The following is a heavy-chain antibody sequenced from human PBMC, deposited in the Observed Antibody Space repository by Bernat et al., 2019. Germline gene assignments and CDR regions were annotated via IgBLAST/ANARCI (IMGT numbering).Heavy chain of an antibody. CDR2: IKSRTDGGTI. V-gene: IGHV3-15*01. CDR1: GFTFSNVW. Sequence: EVQLVEFGGGLVKPGGSLRLSCAASGFTFSNVWMSWVRQAPGKGLEWVGRIKSRTDGGTIEYAAPVKGRFTISRDDSKDMVFFQMNGLKSEDTAVYYCTTGDTRWGQGTLVTVSS. J-gene: IGHJ4*02. CDR3: TTGDTR.